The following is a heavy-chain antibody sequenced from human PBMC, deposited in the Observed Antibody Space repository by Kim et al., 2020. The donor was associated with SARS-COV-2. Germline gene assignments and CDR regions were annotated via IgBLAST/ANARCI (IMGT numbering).Heavy chain of an antibody. Sequence: SETLSLTCTVSGGSISSSSYYWGWIRQPPGKGLEWIGSIYYSGSTYYNPSLKSRVTISVDTSKNQFSLKLSSVTAADMAVYYCANWGRPLVDTAMVKWSPSYYYYYGMDVWGQGTTVTVSS. CDR2: IYYSGST. CDR1: GGSISSSSYY. CDR3: ANWGRPLVDTAMVKWSPSYYYYYGMDV. D-gene: IGHD5-18*01. V-gene: IGHV4-39*01. J-gene: IGHJ6*02.